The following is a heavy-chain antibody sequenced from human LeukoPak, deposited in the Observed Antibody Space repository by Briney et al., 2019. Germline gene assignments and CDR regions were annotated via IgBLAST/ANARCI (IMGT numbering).Heavy chain of an antibody. D-gene: IGHD3-10*01. V-gene: IGHV4-34*01. CDR1: GGSFSNYF. CDR3: ARTVWFGELFFDY. J-gene: IGHJ4*02. CDR2: IHHTGHI. Sequence: SETLSLTCAVYGGSFSNYFWNWIRQPPGKGLEWIAEIHHTGHINYNPSLKSRVTVSVDRSKNQFSLKLSSVTAADTAVYYCARTVWFGELFFDYWGQGTLVTVSS.